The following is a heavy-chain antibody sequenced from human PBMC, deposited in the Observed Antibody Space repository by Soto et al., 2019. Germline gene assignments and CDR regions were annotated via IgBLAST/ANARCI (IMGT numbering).Heavy chain of an antibody. J-gene: IGHJ4*02. V-gene: IGHV4-31*03. Sequence: PSETQSLTCTVSGGSISSGGYYWSWIRQHPGKGLEWIGYIYYSGSTYYNPSLKSRVTISVDTSKNQFSLKLSSVTAADTAVYYCARAYYYDSRRTDYWGQGTLVTVSS. D-gene: IGHD3-22*01. CDR3: ARAYYYDSRRTDY. CDR2: IYYSGST. CDR1: GGSISSGGYY.